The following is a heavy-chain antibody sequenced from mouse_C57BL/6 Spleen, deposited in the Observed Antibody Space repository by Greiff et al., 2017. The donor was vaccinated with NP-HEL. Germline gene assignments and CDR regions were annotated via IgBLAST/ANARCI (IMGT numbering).Heavy chain of an antibody. J-gene: IGHJ1*03. CDR1: GYAFSSSW. CDR2: IYPGDGDT. D-gene: IGHD1-1*01. CDR3: ARGETVVDLWYFDV. Sequence: QVQLKQSGPELVKPGASVKISCKASGYAFSSSWMNWVKQRPGKGLEWIGRIYPGDGDTNYNGKFKGKATLTADKSSSTAYMQLSSLTSEDSAVYFCARGETVVDLWYFDVWGTGTTVTVSS. V-gene: IGHV1-82*01.